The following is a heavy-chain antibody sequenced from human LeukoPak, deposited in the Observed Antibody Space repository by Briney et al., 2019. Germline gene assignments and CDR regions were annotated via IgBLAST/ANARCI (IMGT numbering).Heavy chain of an antibody. CDR2: ISGSGGST. V-gene: IGHV3-23*01. CDR1: GFTFSSYA. D-gene: IGHD6-13*01. J-gene: IGHJ4*02. CDR3: AKDEGRPLSAGPYYFDY. Sequence: GGSLRLSCAASGFTFSSYAMSWVRQAPGKGLEWVSAISGSGGSTYYADSVKGRFTISRDNPKNTLYLQMNSLRAEDTAVYYCAKDEGRPLSAGPYYFDYWGQGTLVTVSS.